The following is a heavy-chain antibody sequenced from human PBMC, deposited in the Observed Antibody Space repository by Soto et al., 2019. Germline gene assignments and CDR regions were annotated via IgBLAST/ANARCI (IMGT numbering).Heavy chain of an antibody. J-gene: IGHJ4*02. V-gene: IGHV4-31*03. D-gene: IGHD6-13*01. CDR3: GRGYRQSGYSSSWGFDY. Sequence: QVQLRESGPGLVKPSQTLSLTCTVSGGSINSGGYYWNWIRQHPGKGLEWIGYMYYSGSTYYNPFLRSRFIISAATSDSHFSLKLSSVTAPDTAVYFCGRGYRQSGYSSSWGFDYWGQGTLVNVSS. CDR1: GGSINSGGYY. CDR2: MYYSGST.